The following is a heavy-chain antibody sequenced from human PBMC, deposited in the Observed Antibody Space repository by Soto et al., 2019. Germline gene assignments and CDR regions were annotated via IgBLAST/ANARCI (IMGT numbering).Heavy chain of an antibody. CDR2: ISHDGSKA. J-gene: IGHJ4*02. Sequence: GGSLRLSCAASGFILRSYGVHWVRQAPGKGLEWVAVISHDGSKAYYADAVNGRFTISRDNAKNTVYLQMNSLRPEDTAVYYCAKQGIEVAGTDYFDYWGQGAQVTVSS. D-gene: IGHD6-19*01. CDR1: GFILRSYG. CDR3: AKQGIEVAGTDYFDY. V-gene: IGHV3-30*18.